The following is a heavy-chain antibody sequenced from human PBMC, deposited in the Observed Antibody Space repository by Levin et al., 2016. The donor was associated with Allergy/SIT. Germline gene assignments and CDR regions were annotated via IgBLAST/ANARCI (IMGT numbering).Heavy chain of an antibody. Sequence: WIRQPPGKGLEWVSYISTSSSYTNYADSVKGRFTISRDNAKNSLYLQMNSLRAEDTAVYYCARGAIYNYDSSGYYSGMDVWGQGTTVTVSS. CDR2: ISTSSSYT. J-gene: IGHJ6*02. CDR3: ARGAIYNYDSSGYYSGMDV. D-gene: IGHD3-22*01. V-gene: IGHV3-11*05.